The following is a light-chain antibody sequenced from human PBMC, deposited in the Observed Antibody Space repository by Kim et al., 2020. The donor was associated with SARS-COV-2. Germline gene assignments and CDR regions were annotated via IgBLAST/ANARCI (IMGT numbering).Light chain of an antibody. CDR3: NSRDSSGNHLWV. CDR1: SLRSYY. J-gene: IGLJ3*02. V-gene: IGLV3-19*01. Sequence: SSELTQDPAVSVALGQTVRITCQGDSLRSYYASWYQQKPGQAPVLVIYGKNNRPSGIPDRSSGSSSGNTASLTITGAQAEDEADYYCNSRDSSGNHLWVFGGGTQLTVL. CDR2: GKN.